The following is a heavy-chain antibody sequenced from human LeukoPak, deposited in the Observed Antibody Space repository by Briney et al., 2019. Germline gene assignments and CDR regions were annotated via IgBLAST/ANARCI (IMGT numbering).Heavy chain of an antibody. CDR1: SGSISTSNYY. CDR2: IFYSGST. Sequence: PSETLSLTCTVSSGSISTSNYYWGWVRQPPGKALEWIGNIFYSGSTYYSPSLKSRVTISLDTSRNQFSLKLSSVTAADTAVYYCARAEDSSGSTFDYWGQGTLVTVSS. V-gene: IGHV4-39*07. J-gene: IGHJ4*02. CDR3: ARAEDSSGSTFDY. D-gene: IGHD3-22*01.